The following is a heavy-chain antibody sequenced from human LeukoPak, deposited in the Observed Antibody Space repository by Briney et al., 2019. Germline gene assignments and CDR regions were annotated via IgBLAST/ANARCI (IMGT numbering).Heavy chain of an antibody. CDR2: IRYDGSNK. V-gene: IGHV3-30*02. Sequence: GGSLRLSCATSGFTFNSFGMHWVRQAPGKGLEWVAFIRYDGSNKYYADSVEGRFTISRDNSKNTLYLQMNSLRAEDTAVYYCAKGYSIYDYVWGSFDYWGQGTLVTVSS. CDR3: AKGYSIYDYVWGSFDY. J-gene: IGHJ4*02. D-gene: IGHD3-16*01. CDR1: GFTFNSFG.